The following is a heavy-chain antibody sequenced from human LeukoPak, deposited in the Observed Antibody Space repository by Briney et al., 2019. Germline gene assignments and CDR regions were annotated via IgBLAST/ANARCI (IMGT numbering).Heavy chain of an antibody. V-gene: IGHV4-59*12. J-gene: IGHJ4*02. Sequence: SSETLSLTCTVSGGSISSYYWSWIRQPPGKGLEWIGYVYYSGSTNYNPSLKSRVTISVDTSKNQFSLKLSSVTAADTAVYYCARDVGGGPFFDYWGQGTLVTVSS. D-gene: IGHD2-15*01. CDR2: VYYSGST. CDR1: GGSISSYY. CDR3: ARDVGGGPFFDY.